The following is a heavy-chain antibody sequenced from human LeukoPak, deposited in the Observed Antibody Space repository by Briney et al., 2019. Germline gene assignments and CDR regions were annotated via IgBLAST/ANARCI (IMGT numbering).Heavy chain of an antibody. CDR1: GYSFTSYW. CDR2: IYPGDSDT. Sequence: GESLKISCKGSGYSFTSYWIGWVRQMTGKGLEWMGIIYPGDSDTRYSPSFQGQVTISADKSISTAYLQWSSLKASDTAMYYCARQRYCSGGSCYSGWHYWGQGTLVTVSS. D-gene: IGHD2-15*01. CDR3: ARQRYCSGGSCYSGWHY. J-gene: IGHJ4*02. V-gene: IGHV5-51*01.